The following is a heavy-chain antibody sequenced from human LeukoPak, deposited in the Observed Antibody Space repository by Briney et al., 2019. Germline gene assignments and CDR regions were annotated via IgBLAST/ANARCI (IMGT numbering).Heavy chain of an antibody. D-gene: IGHD3-10*01. J-gene: IGHJ6*02. CDR3: AKDRGGFFGSGTSYYFYGMDV. CDR2: TSGDGDGT. CDR1: GFTFGHYA. V-gene: IGHV3-43*02. Sequence: GGSLRLSCAASGFTFGHYAMHWVRQAPGKGLEWVSVTSGDGDGTHYIDSVKGRFSISRDQSRNSLHLQMDTLRAEDTAVYYCAKDRGGFFGSGTSYYFYGMDVWGQGTTVTVSS.